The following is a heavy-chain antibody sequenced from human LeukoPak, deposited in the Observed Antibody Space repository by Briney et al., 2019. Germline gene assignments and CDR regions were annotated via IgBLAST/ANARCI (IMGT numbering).Heavy chain of an antibody. CDR1: GYTFTSYA. D-gene: IGHD2-2*01. Sequence: GASVKVSCKASGYTFTSYAMNWVRQAPGQGLEWMGWINTNTGNPTYTQGFTGRFVFSLDTSVSTAYLQISSLKAEDTAVYYCAVAQGKYQLLSSYYHYGMDVWGQGTTVTVSS. CDR2: INTNTGNP. J-gene: IGHJ6*02. V-gene: IGHV7-4-1*02. CDR3: AVAQGKYQLLSSYYHYGMDV.